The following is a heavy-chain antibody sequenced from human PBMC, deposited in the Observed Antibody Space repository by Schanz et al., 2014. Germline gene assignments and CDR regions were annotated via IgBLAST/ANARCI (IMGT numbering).Heavy chain of an antibody. V-gene: IGHV3-30*04. Sequence: VQLLESGGGLVQPGGSLRLSCVASGFTFRGHAMHWVRQAPGQGLEKVAVTSTDGTKTYYAASVRGRFTISRDNSKNTVYLQMNSLRSEDTAVYYCTRDRGALINHNDALDLWGQGTMVSVSS. CDR1: GFTFRGHA. D-gene: IGHD3-16*01. CDR3: TRDRGALINHNDALDL. CDR2: TSTDGTKT. J-gene: IGHJ3*01.